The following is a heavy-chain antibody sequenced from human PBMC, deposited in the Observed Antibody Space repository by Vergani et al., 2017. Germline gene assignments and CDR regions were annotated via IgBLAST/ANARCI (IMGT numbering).Heavy chain of an antibody. V-gene: IGHV3-9*01. CDR3: VKDNDYDADGPFDL. D-gene: IGHD3-16*01. J-gene: IGHJ2*01. CDR1: GFTFQAFA. Sequence: VEAGGGLVQPGGSLRLSCTASGFTFQAFAFHWVRQVSGRGLEWVSGIDWNYGVKNGNSFEGRFSISRDNAKKAVFMQMNNLRHEDTALYFCVKDNDYDADGPFDLWGRGTLVTVSS. CDR2: IDWNYGVK.